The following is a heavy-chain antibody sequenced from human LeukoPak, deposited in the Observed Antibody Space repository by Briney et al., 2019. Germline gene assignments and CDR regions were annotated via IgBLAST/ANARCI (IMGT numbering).Heavy chain of an antibody. CDR3: ARSAIPYYYYYMDV. Sequence: PSETLSLTCTVSGGFISSYYWSWIRQPPGKGLEWIGYIYTSGSTNYNPSLKSRVTISVDTSKNQFSLKLSSVTAADTAVYYCARSAIPYYYYYMDVWGKGTTVTVSS. V-gene: IGHV4-4*09. CDR2: IYTSGST. CDR1: GGFISSYY. J-gene: IGHJ6*03.